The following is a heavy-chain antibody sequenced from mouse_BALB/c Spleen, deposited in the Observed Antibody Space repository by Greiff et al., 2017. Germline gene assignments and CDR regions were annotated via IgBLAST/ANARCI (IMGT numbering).Heavy chain of an antibody. D-gene: IGHD2-2*01. CDR2: IDPENGDT. V-gene: IGHV14-4*02. Sequence: VQLQQSGAALVRSGASVKLSCTASGFNIKDYYIHWVKQRPEQGLEWIGWIDPENGDTEYAPKFQGKATMTADTSSNTAYLQLSSLTSEDTAVYYCARSGNLLWLRRAWFAYWAKGLWSLSLQ. J-gene: IGHJ3*01. CDR1: GFNIKDYY. CDR3: ARSGNLLWLRRAWFAY.